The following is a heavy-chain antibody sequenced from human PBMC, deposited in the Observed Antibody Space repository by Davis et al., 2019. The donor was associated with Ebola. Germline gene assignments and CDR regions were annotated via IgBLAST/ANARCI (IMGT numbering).Heavy chain of an antibody. Sequence: GESLKISCAASGFTFSSYGMHWVRQAPGKGLEWVAVISYDGSNKYYADSVKGRFTISRDSSKDTLYLQVNSLRPEDTAVYYCARDDFWSGYYTGLDSWGQGILVTVSS. J-gene: IGHJ5*01. D-gene: IGHD3-3*01. V-gene: IGHV3-30*03. CDR3: ARDDFWSGYYTGLDS. CDR1: GFTFSSYG. CDR2: ISYDGSNK.